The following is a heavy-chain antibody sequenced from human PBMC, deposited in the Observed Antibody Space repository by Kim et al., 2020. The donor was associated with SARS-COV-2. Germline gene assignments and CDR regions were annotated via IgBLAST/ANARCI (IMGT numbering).Heavy chain of an antibody. J-gene: IGHJ4*02. V-gene: IGHV1-8*01. CDR3: ARGRNMHGLGTYSTDY. CDR1: GYIFHTYD. Sequence: ASVKVSCKASGYIFHTYDIDWVRQAPGQGLEWLGWMNPGSGWTGYVREFRGRVAMTRDISITTACLELTGLRSDDTAIYFCARGRNMHGLGTYSTDYWGQGTLVTVSS. D-gene: IGHD3-10*01. CDR2: MNPGSGWT.